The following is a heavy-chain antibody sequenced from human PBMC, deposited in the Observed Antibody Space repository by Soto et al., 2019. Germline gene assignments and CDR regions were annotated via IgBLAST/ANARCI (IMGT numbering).Heavy chain of an antibody. CDR3: ARDSNWSSDY. D-gene: IGHD1-1*01. V-gene: IGHV3-48*02. CDR1: GFTFSSYA. CDR2: IKSDSSGA. J-gene: IGHJ4*02. Sequence: PGGSLRLSCAASGFTFSSYAMSWVRQAPGKGLEWISCIKSDSSGAWYADSVKGRFTMSRDNAKNSLYLQMNSLRDEDTAVYFCARDSNWSSDYWGQGTLVTVSS.